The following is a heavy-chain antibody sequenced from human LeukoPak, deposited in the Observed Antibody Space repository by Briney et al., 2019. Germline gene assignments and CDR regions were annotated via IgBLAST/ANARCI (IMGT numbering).Heavy chain of an antibody. D-gene: IGHD5-18*01. CDR3: AGGVDRAKTGY. V-gene: IGHV4-59*08. J-gene: IGHJ4*02. CDR2: ISYSGST. Sequence: SETLSLTCTVSGDSISSYYWSWIRQPPGEGLEWIGYISYSGSTNYNPSLKSRVTISVDTSKNQYSLKLSSVTAADTAVYYCAGGVDRAKTGYWGQGTLVTVSS. CDR1: GDSISSYY.